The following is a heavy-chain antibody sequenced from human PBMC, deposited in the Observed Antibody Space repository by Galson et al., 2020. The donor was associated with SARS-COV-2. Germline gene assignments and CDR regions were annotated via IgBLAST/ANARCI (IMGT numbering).Heavy chain of an antibody. CDR3: AKDKVGLTYYFDH. V-gene: IGHV3-23*01. Sequence: GGSLRLSCAASGFTLSYSGMSCFRLAPGKGLEWLSTISGSGASSYYSDSVRGQFTTSRDNSRNTIYLQMNSLRAEDTAVYYCAKDKVGLTYYFDHWGQGTLVTVSS. D-gene: IGHD1-26*01. CDR2: ISGSGASS. J-gene: IGHJ4*02. CDR1: GFTLSYSG.